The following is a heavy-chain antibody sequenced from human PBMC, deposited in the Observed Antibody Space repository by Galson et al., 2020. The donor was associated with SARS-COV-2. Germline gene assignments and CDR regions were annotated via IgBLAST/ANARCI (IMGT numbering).Heavy chain of an antibody. V-gene: IGHV3-15*01. Sequence: AGGSLRLSCAASGFTFNNAWMSWVRQAPGKGLEWVGHIRSTSDGGATDYAAPVKGRFSISRDDSTNTLHLQMTSLKVEDTAVYYCATDLGALPGAAPLAFWGQGTLVTVSS. J-gene: IGHJ4*02. CDR1: GFTFNNAW. D-gene: IGHD6-13*01. CDR2: IRSTSDGGAT. CDR3: ATDLGALPGAAPLAF.